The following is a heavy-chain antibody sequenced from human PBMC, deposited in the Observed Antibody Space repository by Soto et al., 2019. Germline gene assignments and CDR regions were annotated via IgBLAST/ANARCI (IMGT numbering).Heavy chain of an antibody. D-gene: IGHD7-27*01. Sequence: QVEPVQSGAEVKKPGSSVKVSCKASGGNFITFAISWVRQAPRQGLEWMGEIIPISSTTNSAQKFQDRVTMSADGSSSTDQMELRGRKSEDTAGYYCAKKLGIDPLGFYDVELWGQGATVTVSS. CDR1: GGNFITFA. CDR2: IIPISSTT. V-gene: IGHV1-69*01. J-gene: IGHJ6*02. CDR3: AKKLGIDPLGFYDVEL.